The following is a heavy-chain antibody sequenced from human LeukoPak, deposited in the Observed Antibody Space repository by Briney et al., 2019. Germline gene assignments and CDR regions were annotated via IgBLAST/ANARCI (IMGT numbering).Heavy chain of an antibody. J-gene: IGHJ4*02. V-gene: IGHV4-38-2*02. CDR1: GYSISSGYY. CDR3: ASLLSYYYGSGTYYLDY. Sequence: PSETLSLTCTVSGYSISSGYYWGWIRRPPGKGLEWIGSIYHSGSTYYNPSLKSRVTISVDTSKNQFSLKLSSVTAADTAVYYCASLLSYYYGSGTYYLDYWGQGTLVTVSS. D-gene: IGHD3-10*01. CDR2: IYHSGST.